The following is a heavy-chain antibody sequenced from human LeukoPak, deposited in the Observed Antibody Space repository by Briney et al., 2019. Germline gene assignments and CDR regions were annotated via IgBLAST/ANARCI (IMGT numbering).Heavy chain of an antibody. CDR3: ARSMVRGGPFDY. Sequence: KPGGSLRLSCAASGFTFSDYYMNWIRQAPGKGLEWVSYISSSGSYTNYADSVKGRFTISRDNAKNSLYLQMNSLRVEDTAVYYCARSMVRGGPFDYWGQGTLVTVSS. CDR2: ISSSGSYT. CDR1: GFTFSDYY. V-gene: IGHV3-11*06. D-gene: IGHD3-10*01. J-gene: IGHJ4*02.